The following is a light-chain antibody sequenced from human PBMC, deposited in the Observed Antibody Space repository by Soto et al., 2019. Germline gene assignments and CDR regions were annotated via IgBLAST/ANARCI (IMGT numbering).Light chain of an antibody. CDR2: GAS. CDR1: QTIGNIF. Sequence: EIVLTQSPGTLSLSPGETATLSCRASQTIGNIFLFWYQQKPGQAPRLIIYGASSRATGIPDRFSGSGSGTDFTLTINRLEPEDFAVYYCHQYSSAPYTFGQGTNLEIK. CDR3: HQYSSAPYT. V-gene: IGKV3-20*01. J-gene: IGKJ2*01.